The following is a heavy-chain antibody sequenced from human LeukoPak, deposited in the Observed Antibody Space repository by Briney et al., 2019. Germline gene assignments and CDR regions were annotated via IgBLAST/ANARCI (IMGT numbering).Heavy chain of an antibody. CDR1: GGSFSGYY. CDR3: ARGRLRVVTASYFDY. Sequence: SETLSLTCAVYGGSFSGYYWSWIRQPPGKGLEWIGEINHSGSTNYNPSLKSRVTISVDTSKNQFSLKLSSVTAADTAVYYCARGRLRVVTASYFDYWGQGTLVTVSS. V-gene: IGHV4-34*01. J-gene: IGHJ4*02. D-gene: IGHD2-21*02. CDR2: INHSGST.